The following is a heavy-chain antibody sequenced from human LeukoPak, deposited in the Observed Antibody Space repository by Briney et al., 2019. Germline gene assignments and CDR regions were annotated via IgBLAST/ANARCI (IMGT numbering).Heavy chain of an antibody. CDR1: GFTFSSYA. CDR3: ASCRANYYYDNTGYSDY. J-gene: IGHJ4*02. D-gene: IGHD3-22*01. Sequence: PGGSLRLSCAASGFTFSSYAMHWVRQAPGKGLEWVAVISYVGSNKYDTDSVKGRFTISRDNSKNTLFLQMNSLSAADTAVSYCASCRANYYYDNTGYSDYWGQGNLVTVSS. CDR2: ISYVGSNK. V-gene: IGHV3-30*04.